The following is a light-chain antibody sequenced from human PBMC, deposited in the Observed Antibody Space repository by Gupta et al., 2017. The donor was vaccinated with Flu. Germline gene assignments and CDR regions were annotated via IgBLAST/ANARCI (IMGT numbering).Light chain of an antibody. V-gene: IGLV2-14*03. J-gene: IGLJ2*01. CDR1: SSSVRVYKY. CDR3: ISYTSGSSRLV. CDR2: DVM. Sequence: IGCSGQSSSVRVYKYGCCVHRNLSKAPQLMIYDVMTRLSGVSNRFSGSKSVTTASITISGLQAEDEAVDYCISYTSGSSRLVFGAGTMLTVL.